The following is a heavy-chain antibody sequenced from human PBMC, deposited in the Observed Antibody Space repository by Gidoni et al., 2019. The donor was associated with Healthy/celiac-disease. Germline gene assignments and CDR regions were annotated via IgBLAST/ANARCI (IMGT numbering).Heavy chain of an antibody. CDR2: IYPGDSDT. D-gene: IGHD3-22*01. CDR3: ARATYYYDSSGYPTGGIDY. CDR1: GYSFTSYW. V-gene: IGHV5-51*01. J-gene: IGHJ4*02. Sequence: VQLVQSGAEVKKPGESLKISRKGSGYSFTSYWLGWVRQMPGKGLEWMGIIYPGDSDTRYSPSFQGQVTISADKSISTAYLQWSSLKASDTAMYYCARATYYYDSSGYPTGGIDYWGQGTLVTVSS.